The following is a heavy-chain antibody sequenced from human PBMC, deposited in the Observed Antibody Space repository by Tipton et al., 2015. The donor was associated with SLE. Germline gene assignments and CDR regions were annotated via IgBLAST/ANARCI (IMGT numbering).Heavy chain of an antibody. CDR1: GGSISSHY. CDR3: ARDPEGLDYFDY. D-gene: IGHD1-14*01. V-gene: IGHV4-59*11. Sequence: TLSLTCTVSGGSISSHYWSWIRQPPGKGLEWIGSIYYSGSTYYNPSLKSRVTISVDTSKNQFSLKLSSVTAADTAVYFCARDPEGLDYFDYWGQGTLVTVSS. J-gene: IGHJ4*02. CDR2: IYYSGST.